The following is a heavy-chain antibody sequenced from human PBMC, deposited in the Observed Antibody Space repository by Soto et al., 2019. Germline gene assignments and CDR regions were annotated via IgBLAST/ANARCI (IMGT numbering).Heavy chain of an antibody. J-gene: IGHJ6*02. CDR1: GGSISSGGYS. V-gene: IGHV4-30-2*01. Sequence: PAETLSLTCAVSGGSISSGGYSWSWILHPPGKGLEWIGYIYHSVSTYYNPSLKSRVTISVDRSKNQFSLKLSSVTAADTAVYYCAKEKSYRTEVWGHGTTVTVSS. CDR3: AKEKSYRTEV. CDR2: IYHSVST.